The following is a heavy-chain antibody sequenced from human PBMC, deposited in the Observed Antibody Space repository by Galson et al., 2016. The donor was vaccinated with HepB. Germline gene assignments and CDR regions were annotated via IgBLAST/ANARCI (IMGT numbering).Heavy chain of an antibody. Sequence: SLRLSCAASGLRFSSYGMHWVRQAPGKGLEWVAVISHDGRKKYYGDSMQGRFTISRDNSKNTLYLQMNSLRAEDTAVYYCAKAKLWFGELLPGDWGQGTLVIVSS. CDR1: GLRFSSYG. D-gene: IGHD3-10*01. V-gene: IGHV3-30*18. CDR3: AKAKLWFGELLPGD. J-gene: IGHJ4*02. CDR2: ISHDGRKK.